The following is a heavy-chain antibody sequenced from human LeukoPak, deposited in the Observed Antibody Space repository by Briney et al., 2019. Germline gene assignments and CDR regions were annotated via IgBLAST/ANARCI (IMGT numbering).Heavy chain of an antibody. Sequence: GASVKVSCKASGYTFTGYYMHWVRQAPGQGLEWMGWINPNSGGTNYAQKFQGRVTMTRDTSISTAYMELSRLRSDDTAVYYCAREEDSVWLRSGNDYWGQGTLVTVSS. CDR2: INPNSGGT. CDR3: AREEDSVWLRSGNDY. D-gene: IGHD5-12*01. J-gene: IGHJ4*02. CDR1: GYTFTGYY. V-gene: IGHV1-2*02.